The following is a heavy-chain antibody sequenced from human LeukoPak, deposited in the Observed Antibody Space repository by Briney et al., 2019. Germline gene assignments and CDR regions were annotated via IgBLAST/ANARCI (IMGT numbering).Heavy chain of an antibody. J-gene: IGHJ6*02. CDR2: ISSSGSTI. Sequence: PGGSLRLSCAASGFTFSSYEMNWVRQAPGEGLEWVSYISSSGSTIYYADSVKGRFTISRDNAKNSLYLQMNSLRAEDTAVYYCARVEGRLLWFGELLHHYYYYGMDVWGQGTTVTVSS. V-gene: IGHV3-48*03. D-gene: IGHD3-10*01. CDR1: GFTFSSYE. CDR3: ARVEGRLLWFGELLHHYYYYGMDV.